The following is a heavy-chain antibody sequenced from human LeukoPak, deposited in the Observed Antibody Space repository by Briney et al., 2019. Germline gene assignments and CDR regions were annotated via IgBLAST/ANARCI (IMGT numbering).Heavy chain of an antibody. D-gene: IGHD6-19*01. CDR1: GFTFNDYG. CDR3: AKAGSSGWSSSGGDY. Sequence: GGSLRLSCAASGFTFNDYGMSWVRQAPGKGLEGVSTISGSGGSTFYADSVKGRFPISRDNSNNTLFLQMNSLRAEDTAIYFCAKAGSSGWSSSGGDYWGQGSLVTVSS. CDR2: ISGSGGST. J-gene: IGHJ4*02. V-gene: IGHV3-23*01.